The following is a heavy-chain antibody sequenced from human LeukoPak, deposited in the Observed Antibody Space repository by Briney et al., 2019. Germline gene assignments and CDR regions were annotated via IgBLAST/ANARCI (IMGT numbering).Heavy chain of an antibody. CDR2: INHSGST. CDR3: ARVSRYYDFWSGYQTAAYYYYGMDV. J-gene: IGHJ6*02. V-gene: IGHV4-34*01. Sequence: GSLRLSCAASGFTFSSYAMSWIRQPPGKGLEWIGEINHSGSTNYNPSLKSRVTISVDTSKNQFSLKLSSVTAADTAVYYCARVSRYYDFWSGYQTAAYYYYGMDVWGQGTTVTVSS. CDR1: GFTFSSYA. D-gene: IGHD3-3*01.